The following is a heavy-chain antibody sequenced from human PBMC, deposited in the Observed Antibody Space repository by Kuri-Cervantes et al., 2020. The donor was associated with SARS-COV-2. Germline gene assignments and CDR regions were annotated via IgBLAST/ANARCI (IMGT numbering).Heavy chain of an antibody. CDR2: ISGSGGST. V-gene: IGHV3-23*01. CDR1: GFTFSSYA. J-gene: IGHJ3*02. CDR3: AKNWLPDDAFDI. D-gene: IGHD6-19*01. Sequence: GESLKISCPASGFTFSSYAMSWVRQAPGKGLEWVSAISGSGGSTYYADSVKGRFTISRDNSKNTLYLQMNSLRAEDTAVYYCAKNWLPDDAFDIWGQGTMVTVSS.